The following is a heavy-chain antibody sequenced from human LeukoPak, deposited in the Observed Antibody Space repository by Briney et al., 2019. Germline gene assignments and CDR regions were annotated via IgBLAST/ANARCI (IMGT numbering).Heavy chain of an antibody. CDR3: ARGASGVYTVTTSWFDP. J-gene: IGHJ5*02. CDR2: INPNSGGT. V-gene: IGHV1-2*02. D-gene: IGHD4-17*01. Sequence: ASVKVSCKASGYTFTGYYMHWVRQAPGQGFEWMGWINPNSGGTNYAQKFQGRVTMTRDTSISTAYMELSRLRSDDTAVYYCARGASGVYTVTTSWFDPWGQGTLVTVSS. CDR1: GYTFTGYY.